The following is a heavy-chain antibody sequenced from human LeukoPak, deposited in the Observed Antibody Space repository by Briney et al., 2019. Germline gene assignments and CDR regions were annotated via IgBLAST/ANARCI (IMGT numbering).Heavy chain of an antibody. CDR2: INPDGTTS. Sequence: PGGSLRLSCAASGFTFRHYWMHWVRQVPGKGLVWVSRINPDGTTSNYADSVRGRFALSRDHAKNTLHLEMNGLRADDTAVYYCARFRAGAGDFWGQGTLVSVSS. V-gene: IGHV3-74*01. CDR3: ARFRAGAGDF. D-gene: IGHD4/OR15-4a*01. J-gene: IGHJ4*02. CDR1: GFTFRHYW.